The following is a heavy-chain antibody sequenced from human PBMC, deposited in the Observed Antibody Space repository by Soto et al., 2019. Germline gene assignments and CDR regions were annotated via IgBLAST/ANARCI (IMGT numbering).Heavy chain of an antibody. Sequence: EVQLLESGGGLVQPGGSLRLSCAASGFSFSTNAMSWVRQAPGKGLEWVSGISASGGNTYYADSVKGRFTISRDNSKYTLYLQMNSLRAGDTAVYYCGRDFYTPSYSTSSFSAVDFWGQGTVVTVSS. D-gene: IGHD6-6*01. J-gene: IGHJ3*01. CDR2: ISASGGNT. V-gene: IGHV3-23*01. CDR1: GFSFSTNA. CDR3: GRDFYTPSYSTSSFSAVDF.